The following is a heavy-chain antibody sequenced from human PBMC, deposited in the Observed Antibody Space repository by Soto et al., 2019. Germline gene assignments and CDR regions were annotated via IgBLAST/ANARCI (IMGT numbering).Heavy chain of an antibody. CDR1: GGSVSSDSYY. CDR3: ASRDPGTSVDY. D-gene: IGHD1-7*01. Sequence: SETLSLTCTVSGGSVSSDSYYWSWIRQPPGKGLEWIGYIYRTGSTNYNPPLKSRVTISLDKSENQFSLKVTSLTAADTAVYYCASRDPGTSVDYWGQGTLVTVSS. J-gene: IGHJ4*02. V-gene: IGHV4-61*01. CDR2: IYRTGST.